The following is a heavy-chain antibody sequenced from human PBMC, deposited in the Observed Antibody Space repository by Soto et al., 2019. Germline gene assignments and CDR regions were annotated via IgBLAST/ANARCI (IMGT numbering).Heavy chain of an antibody. CDR2: ISDDVTTT. CDR1: GFTFSMYW. Sequence: GGSLRLSCVVSGFTFSMYWMHWVRQVPGQSPFWVSRISDDVTTTNYADSVRGRFTISRDNSKNTLYLQMNNLKPDDTAIYYCTRGPRADPSGTGDNWGQGTPVTVSS. V-gene: IGHV3-74*01. CDR3: TRGPRADPSGTGDN. J-gene: IGHJ4*02. D-gene: IGHD1-26*01.